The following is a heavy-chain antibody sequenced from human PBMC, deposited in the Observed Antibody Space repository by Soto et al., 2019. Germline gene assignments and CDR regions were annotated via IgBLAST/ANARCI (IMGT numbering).Heavy chain of an antibody. CDR2: TYYRSKWFH. Sequence: QGQLQQSGPGLVKPSQTLSLTCAISGDSVSSDITSWNWIRQSPSRGLEWVGRTYYRSKWFHDYAASVKSRIAIIPDTSKNQFSLELNSMTPEDTAVYYCARGNALDVWGQGTVVTVSS. V-gene: IGHV6-1*01. CDR3: ARGNALDV. J-gene: IGHJ3*01. D-gene: IGHD3-10*01. CDR1: GDSVSSDITS.